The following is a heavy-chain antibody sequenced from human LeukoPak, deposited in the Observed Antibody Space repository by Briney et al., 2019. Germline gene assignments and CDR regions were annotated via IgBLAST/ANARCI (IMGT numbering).Heavy chain of an antibody. CDR2: ISAYNGNT. CDR3: ARDGRFGELFDY. D-gene: IGHD3-10*01. CDR1: RYTFTIYG. V-gene: IGHV1-18*01. Sequence: ASVKVSCKASRYTFTIYGVSWVRKAPGQGLEWMGWISAYNGNTNYAQKFQDRVTMTTDTSTSTAYMELRSLRSDDTAVYYCARDGRFGELFDYWGQGTLVTVSS. J-gene: IGHJ4*02.